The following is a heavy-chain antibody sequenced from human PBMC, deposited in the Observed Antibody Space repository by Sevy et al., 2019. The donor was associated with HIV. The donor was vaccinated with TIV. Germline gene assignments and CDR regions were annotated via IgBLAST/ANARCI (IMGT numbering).Heavy chain of an antibody. CDR2: ISSSSYI. D-gene: IGHD3-22*01. V-gene: IGHV3-21*01. J-gene: IGHJ4*02. CDR1: GFTFSSYS. Sequence: GGSLRLSCAASGFTFSSYSMNWVRQAPGKGLEWVSSISSSSYIYYADSVKGRFTISRDNAKNSLYLQMNSLRAEDTAVYYCAREGGGHHYDSSALFDYWGQGTLVTVSS. CDR3: AREGGGHHYDSSALFDY.